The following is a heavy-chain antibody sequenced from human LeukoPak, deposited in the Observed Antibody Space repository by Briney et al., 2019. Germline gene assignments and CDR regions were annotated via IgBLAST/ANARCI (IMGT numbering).Heavy chain of an antibody. V-gene: IGHV1-2*02. CDR2: IKPNSGAT. CDR1: GYTFTGYY. Sequence: ASMKVSCKASGYTFTGYYVNWVRQAPGQGLEWMGWIKPNSGATNYAQKFQGRVTMTSDTSISTAYMELSSLRSDDTAVYYCARKSAVRKTSEFDYWGQGTLVTVSS. J-gene: IGHJ4*02. CDR3: ARKSAVRKTSEFDY. D-gene: IGHD2-2*01.